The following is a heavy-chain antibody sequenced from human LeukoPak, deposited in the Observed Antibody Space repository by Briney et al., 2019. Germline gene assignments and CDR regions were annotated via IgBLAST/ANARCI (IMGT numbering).Heavy chain of an antibody. CDR1: GYTFTSYY. J-gene: IGHJ6*02. V-gene: IGHV1-46*01. CDR3: AREYCSGGSCYRQYSSYYYGMDV. CDR2: INPSGGST. D-gene: IGHD2-15*01. Sequence: ASVKVSCKASGYTFTSYYMHWVRQAPGQGLEWMGIINPSGGSTIYAQKFQGRATMTRDTSTSTVYMELSSLRSEDTAVYSCAREYCSGGSCYRQYSSYYYGMDVWGQGPTVTVSS.